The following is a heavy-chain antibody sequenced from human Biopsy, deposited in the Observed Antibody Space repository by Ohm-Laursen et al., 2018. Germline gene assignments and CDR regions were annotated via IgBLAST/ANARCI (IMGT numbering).Heavy chain of an antibody. CDR3: ARGGLNYWYFDL. D-gene: IGHD1-26*01. J-gene: IGHJ2*01. CDR1: GYTFIDYY. V-gene: IGHV1-2*07. Sequence: ASVKVSCKASGYTFIDYYIHWVRQAPGQGLGWMGWVNPNNGDKKFAPDFQCRLTMTRDKSISTAYMELNRLRSDDTAVYYCARGGLNYWYFDLWGRGALVTVSS. CDR2: VNPNNGDK.